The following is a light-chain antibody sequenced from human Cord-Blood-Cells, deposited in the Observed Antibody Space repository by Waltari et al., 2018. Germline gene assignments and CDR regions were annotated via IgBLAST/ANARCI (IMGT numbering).Light chain of an antibody. CDR1: SSDVGGYNY. J-gene: IGLJ1*01. V-gene: IGLV2-14*01. CDR2: DVS. CDR3: SSYTSSSTYV. Sequence: QSALTQPASVSGSPGQSITISCTGTSSDVGGYNYVSWYQQHPGKAPNLMIYDVSNRPAGVANRFPCSKSGKTASLTISGLQAEEEADYYCSSYTSSSTYVFGTGTKVTVL.